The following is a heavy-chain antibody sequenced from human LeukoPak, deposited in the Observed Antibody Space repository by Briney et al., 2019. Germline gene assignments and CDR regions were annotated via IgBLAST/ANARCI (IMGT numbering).Heavy chain of an antibody. V-gene: IGHV3-21*01. CDR1: GFMFSVYS. Sequence: GGSLRLSCAASGFMFSVYSMNWVRQAPGKGLEWVSSISGSSSYKFYADSAKGRFTISRDNSKNTLYLQLNSLSAEDTAVYYCAREVGSYDSSAYYNPFDYWGQGTLVTVSS. J-gene: IGHJ4*02. D-gene: IGHD3-22*01. CDR3: AREVGSYDSSAYYNPFDY. CDR2: ISGSSSYK.